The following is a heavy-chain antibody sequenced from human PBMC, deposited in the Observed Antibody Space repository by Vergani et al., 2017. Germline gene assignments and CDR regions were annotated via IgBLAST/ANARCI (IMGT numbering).Heavy chain of an antibody. CDR1: GYTLTELS. D-gene: IGHD6-13*01. CDR2: INPNSGGT. CDR3: ARVLGLSSSCHGY. V-gene: IGHV1-2*02. J-gene: IGHJ4*02. Sequence: QVQLVQSGAEVKKPGASVKVSCKVSGYTLTELSMHWVRQAPGQGLEWMGWINPNSGGTNYAQKFQGRVTMTRDTSISTAYMELSRLRSDDTAVYYCARVLGLSSSCHGYWGQGTLVTVSS.